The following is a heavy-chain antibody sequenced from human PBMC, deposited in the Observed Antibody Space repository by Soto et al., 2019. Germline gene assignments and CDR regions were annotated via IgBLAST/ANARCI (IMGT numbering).Heavy chain of an antibody. V-gene: IGHV1-18*04. Sequence: ASVKVSCKASGYTFTSYGISWVRQAPGQGLDWMGWISAYNGNTKYAQDLQGRVTMTTDTSTSTAYMELRSLRSDDTAVYYCARFTGGSYNTYYFYYGMDVWGQGTTVTV. CDR3: ARFTGGSYNTYYFYYGMDV. D-gene: IGHD2-15*01. J-gene: IGHJ6*02. CDR2: ISAYNGNT. CDR1: GYTFTSYG.